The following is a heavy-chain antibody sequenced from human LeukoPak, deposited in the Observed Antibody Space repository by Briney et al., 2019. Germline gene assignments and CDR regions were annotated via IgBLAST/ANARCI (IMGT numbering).Heavy chain of an antibody. CDR1: GFTFSRNW. J-gene: IGHJ6*04. D-gene: IGHD2-2*01. CDR3: AREGPAATRKTYGMDV. CDR2: INSDGSST. Sequence: GASLSLSGAASGFTFSRNWRHWGSPAPGKGLVWVSRINSDGSSTSYADSVKGRFTISRDNAKNTLYLQMNSLRAEDTAVYYCAREGPAATRKTYGMDVWGKGTTVTVSS. V-gene: IGHV3-74*01.